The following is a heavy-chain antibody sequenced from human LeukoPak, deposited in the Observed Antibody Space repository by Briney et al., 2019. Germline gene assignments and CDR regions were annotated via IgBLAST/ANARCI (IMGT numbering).Heavy chain of an antibody. V-gene: IGHV3-7*03. CDR2: IKLDGSEK. Sequence: PGGSLRLSCVASGFTFGKYWMSWVRQAPGKGLEWVANIKLDGSEKNYVDSVKGRFTISRDNTKNSLYLQMNSLRAEDTAVYYCAKVRGWNDAGEDYWGQGTLVTVSS. J-gene: IGHJ4*02. D-gene: IGHD1-1*01. CDR3: AKVRGWNDAGEDY. CDR1: GFTFGKYW.